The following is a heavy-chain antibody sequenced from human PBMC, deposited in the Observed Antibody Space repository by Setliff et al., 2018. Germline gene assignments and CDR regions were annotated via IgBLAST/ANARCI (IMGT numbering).Heavy chain of an antibody. CDR3: ARTSTGRYFDF. D-gene: IGHD2-2*01. Sequence: PSETLSLTCAASGGTFSDYYWTWIRQPPGKGLEWIANIYYSGTTHYSPSFESRVTMSVDTSKNQVSLKLSSVTAADSALYYCARTSTGRYFDFWGRGTLVTVSS. J-gene: IGHJ2*01. CDR2: IYYSGTT. V-gene: IGHV4-34*01. CDR1: GGTFSDYY.